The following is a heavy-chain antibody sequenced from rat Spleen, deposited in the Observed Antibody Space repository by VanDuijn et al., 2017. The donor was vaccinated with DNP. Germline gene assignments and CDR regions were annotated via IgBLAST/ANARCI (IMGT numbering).Heavy chain of an antibody. CDR1: GLTFSDNY. CDR2: IINDGKRT. CDR3: TTLNFYASLSEYFDY. V-gene: IGHV5S10*01. J-gene: IGHJ2*01. Sequence: EVQLVESGGGLVEPGRSLKLSCAASGLTFSDNYMAWVRQAPTRGLEWVATIINDGKRTYYRDSVKGRFTISRDNAKSILYLQTDSLRSEDTATYYCTTLNFYASLSEYFDYWGQGVMVTVSS. D-gene: IGHD1-12*01.